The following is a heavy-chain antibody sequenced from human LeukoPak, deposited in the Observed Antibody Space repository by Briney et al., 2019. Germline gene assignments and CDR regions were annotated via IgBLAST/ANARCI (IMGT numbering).Heavy chain of an antibody. V-gene: IGHV3-74*01. J-gene: IGHJ4*02. CDR3: ARPGHIYCSGGSRYGTYWDY. CDR2: INSDGSST. Sequence: GGSLRLSCAASGFTFSSYWMHWVRQAPGKGLVWVSRINSDGSSTSYADSVKGRFTISRDNAKNTLYLQMNSLRAEDTAVYYCARPGHIYCSGGSRYGTYWDYWGQGTLVTVSP. CDR1: GFTFSSYW. D-gene: IGHD2-15*01.